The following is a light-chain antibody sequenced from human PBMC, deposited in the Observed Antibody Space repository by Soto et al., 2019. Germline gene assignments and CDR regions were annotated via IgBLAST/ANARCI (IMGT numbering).Light chain of an antibody. V-gene: IGKV3-15*01. J-gene: IGKJ1*01. CDR2: GAS. Sequence: EIVMTQSPATLSVSPGERATLSCRASQSVSSNLAWYQQKPGQAPRLLIYGASTRATGIPARFSGSGSGTEFTLTISSLQPEDFATYYCQQYKDWPTTFGQGTKVDI. CDR3: QQYKDWPTT. CDR1: QSVSSN.